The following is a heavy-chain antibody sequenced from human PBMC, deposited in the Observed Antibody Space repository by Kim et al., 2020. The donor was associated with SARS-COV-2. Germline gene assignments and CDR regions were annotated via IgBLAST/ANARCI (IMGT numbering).Heavy chain of an antibody. Sequence: GGSLRLSCAASGFTFSSYSMNWVRQAPGKGLEWVSYISSSSSTIYYEDSVKRRFTISRDNAKNSLYLQMNSLRDEDTAVYYCARLDDSSYGVDYWGQGTLVTVSS. CDR3: ARLDDSSYGVDY. J-gene: IGHJ4*02. D-gene: IGHD3-22*01. CDR1: GFTFSSYS. CDR2: ISSSSSTI. V-gene: IGHV3-48*02.